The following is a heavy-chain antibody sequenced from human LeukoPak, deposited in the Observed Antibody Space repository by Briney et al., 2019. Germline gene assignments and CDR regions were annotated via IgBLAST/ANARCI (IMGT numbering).Heavy chain of an antibody. V-gene: IGHV4-39*07. CDR2: IYYSGNT. CDR1: GDSISSRSYY. D-gene: IGHD3-16*01. Sequence: SETLSLICTVSGDSISSRSYYWGWIRQPPGKGLEWIGNIYYSGNTYYNPSLESRVTMSVDTSKNQFSLKLSSVTAADTAMYYCAREDLGPIMGLGDWGQGTLVTASS. J-gene: IGHJ4*02. CDR3: AREDLGPIMGLGD.